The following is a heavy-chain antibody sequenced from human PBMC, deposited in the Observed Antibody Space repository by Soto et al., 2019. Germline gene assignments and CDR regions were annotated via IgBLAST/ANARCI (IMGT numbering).Heavy chain of an antibody. V-gene: IGHV4-59*01. J-gene: IGHJ6*02. Sequence: SETLSLTCTVSGGSISSYYWSWIRQPPGKGLEWIGYIYYSGSTNYNPSLKSRVTISIDTSKNQSSLKLSSVIAAVTAVYYCAISSTWIQLSYCLDVGGQGLTVTVSS. CDR1: GGSISSYY. D-gene: IGHD5-18*01. CDR2: IYYSGST. CDR3: AISSTWIQLSYCLDV.